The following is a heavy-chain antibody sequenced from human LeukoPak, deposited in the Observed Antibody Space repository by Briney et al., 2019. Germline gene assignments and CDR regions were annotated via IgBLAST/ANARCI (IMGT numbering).Heavy chain of an antibody. J-gene: IGHJ6*03. V-gene: IGHV3-66*02. CDR1: GFTVSSSY. CDR2: IYSGGST. CDR3: ARVDLDSSGYFYYYYYMDV. Sequence: PGGSLRLSCAASGFTVSSSYMSWVRQAPGKGLEWVSVIYSGGSTYYADSVKGRFTISRDNSKNTLYLQMNSLRAEDTAVYYCARVDLDSSGYFYYYYYMDVWGKGTTVTVSS. D-gene: IGHD3-22*01.